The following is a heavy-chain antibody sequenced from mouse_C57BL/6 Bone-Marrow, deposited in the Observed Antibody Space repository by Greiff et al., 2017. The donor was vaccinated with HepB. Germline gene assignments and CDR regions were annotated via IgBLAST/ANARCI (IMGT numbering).Heavy chain of an antibody. Sequence: EVKLMESGEGLVKPGGSLKLSCAASGFTFSSYAMSWVRQTPEKRLEWVAYISSGGDYIYYADTVKGRFTISRDNTRNTLYLQMRSLKSEDTAMYYCTRDPEMGRFDYWGQGTTLTVSS. J-gene: IGHJ2*01. D-gene: IGHD4-1*01. CDR3: TRDPEMGRFDY. V-gene: IGHV5-9-1*02. CDR2: ISSGGDYI. CDR1: GFTFSSYA.